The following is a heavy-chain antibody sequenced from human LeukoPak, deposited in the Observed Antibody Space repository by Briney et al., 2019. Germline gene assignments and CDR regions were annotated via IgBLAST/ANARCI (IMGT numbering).Heavy chain of an antibody. V-gene: IGHV4-39*01. CDR2: IYYSGST. CDR1: GGSISSSSYY. D-gene: IGHD1-26*01. CDR3: ARHGVGATKGSDAFDI. J-gene: IGHJ3*02. Sequence: SETLSLTCTVSGGSISSSSYYWVWIRQPPGKGLEWIGSIYYSGSTYYNPSLKSRVTISVDTSKNQFSLKLSSVTAADTAVYYCARHGVGATKGSDAFDIWGQGTMVTVSS.